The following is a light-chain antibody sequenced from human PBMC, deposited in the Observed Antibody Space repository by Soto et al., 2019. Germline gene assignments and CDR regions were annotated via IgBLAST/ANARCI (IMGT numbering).Light chain of an antibody. Sequence: EIVLTQSPATLSLSPGERATLSCRASQSVSSYLAWYQQKPGQAPRLLIYDASNRATGIPARFSDSGFGTDFTLTISSLEPEDFAVYYCQQRSNWPRTFGQGTKLEIK. CDR3: QQRSNWPRT. V-gene: IGKV3-11*01. J-gene: IGKJ2*01. CDR1: QSVSSY. CDR2: DAS.